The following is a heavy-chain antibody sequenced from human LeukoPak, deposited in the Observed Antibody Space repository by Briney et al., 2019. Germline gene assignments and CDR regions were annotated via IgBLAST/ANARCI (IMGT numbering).Heavy chain of an antibody. CDR1: GFSFSSYG. CDR3: AKVSRLRGEAANWFDP. Sequence: PGGSLRLSCAGSGFSFSSYGIHWVRQAPGKGLEWVAFIRYDGSNKYYADSVKGRFTISRDNSKNTLYLQMNSLRAEDTAVYYCAKVSRLRGEAANWFDPWGQGTLVTVSS. V-gene: IGHV3-30*02. CDR2: IRYDGSNK. D-gene: IGHD5/OR15-5a*01. J-gene: IGHJ5*02.